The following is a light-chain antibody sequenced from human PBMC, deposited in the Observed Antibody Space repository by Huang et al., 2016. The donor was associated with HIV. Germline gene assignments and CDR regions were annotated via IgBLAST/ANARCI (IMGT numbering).Light chain of an antibody. CDR3: QQNYKTPDT. Sequence: DIQMTQSPSSLSASVGDRVTITCRASQSITTSLNWYQQRPGKAPKLRIYDASTFQSGVPSRFSGSGSETDFTLTITSLQPEVLATYHCQQNYKTPDTFGQGTKVEIK. J-gene: IGKJ1*01. CDR2: DAS. CDR1: QSITTS. V-gene: IGKV1-39*01.